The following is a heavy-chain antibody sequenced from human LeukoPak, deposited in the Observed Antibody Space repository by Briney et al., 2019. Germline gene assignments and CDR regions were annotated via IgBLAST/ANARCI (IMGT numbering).Heavy chain of an antibody. Sequence: GGSLRLSCAASGFTFSSYWMTWVRQAPGKGLEWVANIKPDGSEKSYVDSVRGRFTVSRDNSKNTLYLQMNSLRAEDTAVYYCATAVASSSGWYADYWGQGTLVTVSS. V-gene: IGHV3-7*01. CDR1: GFTFSSYW. CDR2: IKPDGSEK. CDR3: ATAVASSSGWYADY. J-gene: IGHJ4*02. D-gene: IGHD6-19*01.